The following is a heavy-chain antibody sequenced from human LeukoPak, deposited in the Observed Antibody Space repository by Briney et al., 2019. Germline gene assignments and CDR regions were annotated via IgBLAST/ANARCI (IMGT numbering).Heavy chain of an antibody. CDR1: EFSLKNYG. Sequence: GGSLRLSCTASEFSLKNYGMHWVRQAPGKGLEWVAFIRFDGSSKYSADSVKGRFTISRDNSKNTLYLQISSLRPDDTAVYYCAKDWGFGDSLIYCMDVWGNGTTVIVSS. D-gene: IGHD3-10*01. J-gene: IGHJ6*03. CDR2: IRFDGSSK. CDR3: AKDWGFGDSLIYCMDV. V-gene: IGHV3-30*02.